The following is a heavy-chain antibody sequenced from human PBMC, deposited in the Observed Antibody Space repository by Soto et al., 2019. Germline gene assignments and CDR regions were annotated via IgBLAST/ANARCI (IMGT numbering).Heavy chain of an antibody. CDR3: ARGQAFWTGYYRMPYYFDY. D-gene: IGHD3-3*01. J-gene: IGHJ4*02. CDR1: GGSVSIGSHY. Sequence: SETLSLTCTVSGGSVSIGSHYWSWIRQPPGKGLEYIGYLFYSGSTNYDPSLKSRVTISVDTPKNQFSLKLTSVTAADTAVYYCARGQAFWTGYYRMPYYFDYWGQGTLVTVSS. V-gene: IGHV4-61*01. CDR2: LFYSGST.